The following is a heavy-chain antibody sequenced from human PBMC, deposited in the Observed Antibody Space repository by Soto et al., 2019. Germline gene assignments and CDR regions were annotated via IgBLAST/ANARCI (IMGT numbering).Heavy chain of an antibody. CDR3: ARAYSGRLPRRADYYSAMDV. Sequence: HGGSLGLSCAASGLTLRPYGVHWVRKAEGKGLEWVSALGAADDPYYLVSVKGRFTISRENAKNSLYLQMNNLRAGDTAVYYCARAYSGRLPRRADYYSAMDVWGQGTTVTVPS. CDR1: GLTLRPYG. V-gene: IGHV3-13*05. CDR2: LGAADDP. D-gene: IGHD2-15*01. J-gene: IGHJ6*02.